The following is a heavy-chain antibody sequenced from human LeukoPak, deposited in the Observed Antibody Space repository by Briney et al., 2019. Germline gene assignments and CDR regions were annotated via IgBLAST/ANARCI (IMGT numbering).Heavy chain of an antibody. D-gene: IGHD3-10*01. Sequence: GASVKVSCKASGGTFSSYAISWVRQAPGQGLEWMGGIIPIFGTANYAQKFQGRVTITADKSTSTAYMELSSLRSEDTAVYYCASQGSSEAVAFDIWGQGTMVTVSS. V-gene: IGHV1-69*06. CDR3: ASQGSSEAVAFDI. J-gene: IGHJ3*02. CDR2: IIPIFGTA. CDR1: GGTFSSYA.